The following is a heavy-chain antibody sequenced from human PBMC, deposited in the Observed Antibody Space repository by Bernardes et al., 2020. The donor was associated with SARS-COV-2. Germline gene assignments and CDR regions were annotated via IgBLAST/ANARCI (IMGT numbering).Heavy chain of an antibody. J-gene: IGHJ4*02. Sequence: AGSLSLSCAASGFTFTTYALQCFRQAPGRGLELVSVISSQGDTILYADSVRGRFTMSRDDSKNTVYLQMGSLRAEDTAVLYCARVRVAAATPYFDYWGQGTQVIVSS. D-gene: IGHD6-13*01. V-gene: IGHV3-64*02. CDR1: GFTFTTYA. CDR2: ISSQGDTI. CDR3: ARVRVAAATPYFDY.